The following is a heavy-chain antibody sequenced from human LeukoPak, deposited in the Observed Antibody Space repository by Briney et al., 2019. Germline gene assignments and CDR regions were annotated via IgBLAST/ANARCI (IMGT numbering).Heavy chain of an antibody. Sequence: GGSLRLSCAASGFTFSSYGMNWVRQAPGKGLEWVSYISSSSSTIYYADSVKGRFTISRDNAKNSLYLQMNSLRAEDTAVYYCASDSYSPEYFQHWGQGTLVTVSS. J-gene: IGHJ1*01. CDR3: ASDSYSPEYFQH. V-gene: IGHV3-48*01. CDR2: ISSSSSTI. D-gene: IGHD2-15*01. CDR1: GFTFSSYG.